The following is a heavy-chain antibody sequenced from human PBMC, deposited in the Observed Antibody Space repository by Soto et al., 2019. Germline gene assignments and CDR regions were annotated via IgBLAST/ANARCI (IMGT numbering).Heavy chain of an antibody. D-gene: IGHD5-12*01. CDR3: ARPGGDIVATIKRSSCDY. CDR1: GYTFTSYA. CDR2: INAGNGNT. Sequence: ASVKVSCKASGYTFTSYAMHWVRQAPGQRLEWMGWINAGNGNTKYSQRFQGRVTITRDTSASTAYMELSSLRSEDTAVYYCARPGGDIVATIKRSSCDYWGQ. V-gene: IGHV1-3*01. J-gene: IGHJ4*02.